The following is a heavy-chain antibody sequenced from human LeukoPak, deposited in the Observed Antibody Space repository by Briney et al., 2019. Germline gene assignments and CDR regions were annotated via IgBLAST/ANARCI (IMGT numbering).Heavy chain of an antibody. J-gene: IGHJ4*02. CDR2: ISAYNGNT. CDR1: GYTFTSYG. CDR3: ARVITMVRGVIAVVTAIHPPDY. V-gene: IGHV1-18*04. D-gene: IGHD3-10*01. Sequence: ASVKVSCKASGYTFTSYGISWVRQAPGQGLEWMGWISAYNGNTNYVQKLQGRVTMTTDTSTSTAYMELRSLRSDDTAVYYCARVITMVRGVIAVVTAIHPPDYWGQGTLVTVSS.